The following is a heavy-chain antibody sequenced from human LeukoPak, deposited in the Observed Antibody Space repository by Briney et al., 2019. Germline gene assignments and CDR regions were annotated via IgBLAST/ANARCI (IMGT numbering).Heavy chain of an antibody. D-gene: IGHD2-2*01. CDR2: TNPNSGGT. CDR1: GYTFTGYY. J-gene: IGHJ4*02. Sequence: ASVKVFCKASGYTFTGYYMHWVRQAPGQGLEWMGWTNPNSGGTNYAQKFQGRVTMTRDTSISTAYMELSRLRSDDTAVYYCARANFLYCSSSTCLFYYWGQGTLVTVSS. V-gene: IGHV1-2*02. CDR3: ARANFLYCSSSTCLFYY.